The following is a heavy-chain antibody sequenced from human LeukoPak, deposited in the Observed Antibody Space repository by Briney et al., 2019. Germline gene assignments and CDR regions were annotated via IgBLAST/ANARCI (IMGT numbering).Heavy chain of an antibody. V-gene: IGHV3-30*02. CDR3: AKDSGGYSYGLAFDY. CDR2: IRYDGSNR. J-gene: IGHJ4*02. Sequence: GGSLRLSCAASGFTFSSYGMHWVRQAPGKGLEWVAFIRYDGSNRYYADSVKGRFTISRDDSKNTLYLQMNSLRAEDTAVYYCAKDSGGYSYGLAFDYWGQGTLVTVSS. CDR1: GFTFSSYG. D-gene: IGHD5-18*01.